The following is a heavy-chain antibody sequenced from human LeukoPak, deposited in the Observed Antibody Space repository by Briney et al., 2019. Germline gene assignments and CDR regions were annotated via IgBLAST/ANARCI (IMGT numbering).Heavy chain of an antibody. J-gene: IGHJ4*02. CDR3: ARDPGWIAADGDDY. CDR2: ISSSGSTI. V-gene: IGHV3-48*03. Sequence: PGGSLRLSCAASGFTFSSYEMNWVRQAPGKGLEWVSYISSSGSTIYYADSVKGRFTISRDNAKNSLYLQMNSLRAEDTAVYYCARDPGWIAADGDDYWGQGTLVTVSS. D-gene: IGHD6-13*01. CDR1: GFTFSSYE.